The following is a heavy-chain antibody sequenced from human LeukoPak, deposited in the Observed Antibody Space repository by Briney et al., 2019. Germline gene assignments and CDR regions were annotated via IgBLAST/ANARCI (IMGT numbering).Heavy chain of an antibody. V-gene: IGHV1-69-2*01. CDR3: ATDRWDNPPSPYYYGSGSYPKLDY. J-gene: IGHJ4*02. CDR1: GYTFTDYY. D-gene: IGHD3-10*01. Sequence: ASVKVSCKASGYTFTDYYMHWVQQAPGKGLEWMGRVDPEDGETIYAEKFQGRVTITADTSTDTAYMELSGLRSEDTAVYYCATDRWDNPPSPYYYGSGSYPKLDYWGQGTLVTVSS. CDR2: VDPEDGET.